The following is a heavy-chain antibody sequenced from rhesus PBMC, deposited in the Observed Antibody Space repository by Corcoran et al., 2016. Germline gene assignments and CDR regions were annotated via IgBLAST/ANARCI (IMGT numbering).Heavy chain of an antibody. CDR1: GFSISTSGMG. V-gene: IGHV2-174*01. J-gene: IGHJ4*01. D-gene: IGHD2-39*02. CDR2: IYWEDDK. CDR3: ARTHIVVVVSATGHFDY. Sequence: QVTLKESGPALVKPTQTLTLTCTFSGFSISTSGMGVGWIRQPPGKALEWLALIYWEDDKYYSTSLKSRLTISKDTSKNQVVLTMTNMDPVDTATYYCARTHIVVVVSATGHFDYWGQGVLVTVSS.